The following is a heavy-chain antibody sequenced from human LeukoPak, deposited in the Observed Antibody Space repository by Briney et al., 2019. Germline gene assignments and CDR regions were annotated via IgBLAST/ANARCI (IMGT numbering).Heavy chain of an antibody. V-gene: IGHV1-8*01. CDR1: GFTFTSYD. CDR3: ARGQEGFDY. CDR2: MNPNNGNT. Sequence: GASVKVSCKASGFTFTSYDINWVRQASGQGLEWMGWMNPNNGNTGYAQKFQGRVTMTRDTSINTAYMELRGLRSEDTAVYYCARGQEGFDYWGQGTVVTVSS. J-gene: IGHJ4*02.